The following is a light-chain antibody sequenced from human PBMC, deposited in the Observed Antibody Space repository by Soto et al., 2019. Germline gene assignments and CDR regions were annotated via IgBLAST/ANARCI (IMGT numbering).Light chain of an antibody. CDR3: SSYTSSSTLV. CDR1: SSDVGGYNY. Sequence: QSALTQPASVSGSPGQSITISCTGTSSDVGGYNYVSWYQQHPGKAPKLMIYEVSNRPSGVSNRFPGSKSGNTASLTISGLPAEDEADYYCSSYTSSSTLVFGTGTKLTVL. J-gene: IGLJ1*01. CDR2: EVS. V-gene: IGLV2-14*01.